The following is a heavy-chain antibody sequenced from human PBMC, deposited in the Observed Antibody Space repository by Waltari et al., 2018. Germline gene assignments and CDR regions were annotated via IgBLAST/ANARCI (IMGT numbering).Heavy chain of an antibody. Sequence: QVQLVQSGAEVKKPGSSVKVSCKASGGTFSSYAISWVRQAPGQGLEWMGSMIPIFATSNYAPKVQGMVTSTADKSTSTAYMELSSLRSEDTAGYYCALGTGTTSSPYYYYYGMDVWGQGTTVTVSS. CDR1: GGTFSSYA. CDR3: ALGTGTTSSPYYYYYGMDV. V-gene: IGHV1-69*08. J-gene: IGHJ6*02. D-gene: IGHD1-1*01. CDR2: MIPIFATS.